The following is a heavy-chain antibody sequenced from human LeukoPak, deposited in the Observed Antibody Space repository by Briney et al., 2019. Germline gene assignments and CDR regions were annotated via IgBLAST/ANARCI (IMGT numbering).Heavy chain of an antibody. CDR3: ARDLAAHDAFDI. CDR2: IYYSGST. Sequence: SETLSLTCTVSGGSISSYYWSWIRQPPGKGLEWIGYIYYSGSTNYNPSLKSRVTISVDTSKNQFSLKLSSVTAADTAVYYCARDLAAHDAFDIWGQGAMVTVSS. J-gene: IGHJ3*02. D-gene: IGHD2-15*01. CDR1: GGSISSYY. V-gene: IGHV4-59*01.